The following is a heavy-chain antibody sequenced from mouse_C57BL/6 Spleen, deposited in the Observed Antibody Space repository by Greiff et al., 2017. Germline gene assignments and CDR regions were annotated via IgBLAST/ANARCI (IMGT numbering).Heavy chain of an antibody. CDR2: IYPGSGNT. CDR1: GYSFTSYY. V-gene: IGHV1-66*01. CDR3: ARSGYGSSLLYAMDY. D-gene: IGHD1-1*01. Sequence: QVQLQQSGPELVKPGASVKISCKASGYSFTSYYIHWVKQRPGQGLEWIGWIYPGSGNTKYNEKFKGKATLTADTSSSTAYMQLSSLTSEDSAVYYCARSGYGSSLLYAMDYWGQGTSVTVSS. J-gene: IGHJ4*01.